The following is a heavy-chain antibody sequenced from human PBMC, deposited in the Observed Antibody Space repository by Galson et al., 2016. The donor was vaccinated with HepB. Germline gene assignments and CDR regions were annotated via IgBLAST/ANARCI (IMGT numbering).Heavy chain of an antibody. D-gene: IGHD3-10*01. CDR3: ARDDGYNGLGSYFANY. CDR1: GGSFGSFA. J-gene: IGHJ4*02. Sequence: SVKVSCKASGGSFGSFAISWVRQAPGQGLEWMGGIIPISGTANYAEKFQGRVTINADKSTSTAYMELSGLKSEDTAVYYCARDDGYNGLGSYFANYWGQGTLVIVSS. V-gene: IGHV1-69*06. CDR2: IIPISGTA.